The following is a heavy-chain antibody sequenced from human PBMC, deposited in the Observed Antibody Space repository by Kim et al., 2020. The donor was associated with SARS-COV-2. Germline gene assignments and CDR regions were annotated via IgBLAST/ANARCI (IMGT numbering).Heavy chain of an antibody. V-gene: IGHV1-46*01. J-gene: IGHJ4*02. Sequence: AQKFQGRVTMTRDTSTSTVYMELSSLRSEDTAVYYCAREMTTVTTRVFDYWGQGTLVTVSS. CDR3: AREMTTVTTRVFDY. D-gene: IGHD4-17*01.